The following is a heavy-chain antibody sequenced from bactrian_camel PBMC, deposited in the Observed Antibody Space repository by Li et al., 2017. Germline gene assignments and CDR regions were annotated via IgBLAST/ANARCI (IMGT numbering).Heavy chain of an antibody. CDR2: IYRHGDFT. V-gene: IGHV3S40*01. J-gene: IGHJ6*01. CDR3: AAGQTCGNWWKASEFGY. D-gene: IGHD7*01. Sequence: VQLVESGGGSVQAGGSLRLSCAVHGYEYSTYCMGWYRQAPGKEREGVAAIYRHGDFTYYGDSVRGRFTIAQDNAKTTAYLQMTSLKPEDSAMYFCAAGQTCGNWWKASEFGYWGQGTQVTVS. CDR1: GYEYSTYC.